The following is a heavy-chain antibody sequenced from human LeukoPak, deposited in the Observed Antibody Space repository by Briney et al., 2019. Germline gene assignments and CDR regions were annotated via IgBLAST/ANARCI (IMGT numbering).Heavy chain of an antibody. CDR2: INSGSTNP. D-gene: IGHD6-13*01. V-gene: IGHV3-21*01. CDR1: GFIFSSYT. J-gene: IGHJ4*02. CDR3: ASDFLAAGDY. Sequence: PGGPLRLSCEASGFIFSSYTMNWIRQAPGKGLEWVASINSGSTNPYYADSVKGRFTISRDDAKKSLYPQMTSLRVEDTSVYYCASDFLAAGDYWGQGTLVTVSS.